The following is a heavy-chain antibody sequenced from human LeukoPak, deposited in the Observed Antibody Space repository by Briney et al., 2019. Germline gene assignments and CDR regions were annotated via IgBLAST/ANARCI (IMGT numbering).Heavy chain of an antibody. V-gene: IGHV3-30*18. CDR1: GFAFSSYA. CDR2: ISYDGGNK. Sequence: GGSLRLSCSASGFAFSSYAVHWVRQAPGKGLEWVALISYDGGNKYYADSVKGRFTISRDNSNNTLYLQMNSLTAEDTAVYYCAKDLFHIRSYESTGIFDYWGQGTLVSISS. J-gene: IGHJ4*02. D-gene: IGHD3-22*01. CDR3: AKDLFHIRSYESTGIFDY.